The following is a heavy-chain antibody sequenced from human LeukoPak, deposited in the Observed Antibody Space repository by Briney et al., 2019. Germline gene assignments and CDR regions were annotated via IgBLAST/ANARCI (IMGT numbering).Heavy chain of an antibody. CDR3: ARLRGYTSSRAHNYYYYYYMDV. CDR2: IYTSGST. D-gene: IGHD6-13*01. CDR1: GGSISSYY. V-gene: IGHV4-4*07. Sequence: SETLSLTCTVSGGSISSYYWSWIRQPAGKGLEWIGRIYTSGSTNYNPSLKSQVTMSVDTSKNQFSLKLSSVTAADTAVYYCARLRGYTSSRAHNYYYYYYMDVWGKGTTVTVSS. J-gene: IGHJ6*03.